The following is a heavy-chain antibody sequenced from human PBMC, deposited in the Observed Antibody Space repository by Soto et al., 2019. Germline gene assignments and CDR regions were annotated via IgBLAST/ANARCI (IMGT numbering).Heavy chain of an antibody. CDR1: GGSISSYY. V-gene: IGHV4-59*01. J-gene: IGHJ6*02. Sequence: PSETLSLTCTVSGGSISSYYWSWIRQPPGKGLEWIGYIYYSGSTNYNPSLKSRVTISVDTSKNQFSLKLSSVTAADTAVYYCARGAYYGSGTVPYYYYYGMDVWGQRTTVTVSS. CDR2: IYYSGST. D-gene: IGHD3-10*01. CDR3: ARGAYYGSGTVPYYYYYGMDV.